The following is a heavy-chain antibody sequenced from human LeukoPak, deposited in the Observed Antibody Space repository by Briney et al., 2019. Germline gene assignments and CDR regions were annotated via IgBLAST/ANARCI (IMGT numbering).Heavy chain of an antibody. CDR1: GHTFTSYY. D-gene: IGHD3-10*01. CDR3: ARDLPYYYGSGSYLLDY. V-gene: IGHV1-46*01. J-gene: IGHJ4*02. CDR2: INPSGGST. Sequence: ASVKVSCKASGHTFTSYYMHWVRQAPGQGLEWMGIINPSGGSTSYAQKFQGRVTMTRDASTSTVYMELSSLRSEDTAVYYCARDLPYYYGSGSYLLDYWGQGTLVTVSS.